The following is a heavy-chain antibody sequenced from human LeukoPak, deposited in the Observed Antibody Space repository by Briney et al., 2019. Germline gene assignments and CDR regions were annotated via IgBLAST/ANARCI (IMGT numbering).Heavy chain of an antibody. J-gene: IGHJ3*02. Sequence: SVKVSCKASGGTFMNYAINWVRQAPGQGLEWMGGIIPMFGTANYAQKFQGRVTITADESTSTAYMELSSLRSEDTAVYYCAEVSSKWYGNALEIWGQGTMVTVSA. CDR1: GGTFMNYA. CDR3: AEVSSKWYGNALEI. D-gene: IGHD6-13*01. CDR2: IIPMFGTA. V-gene: IGHV1-69*13.